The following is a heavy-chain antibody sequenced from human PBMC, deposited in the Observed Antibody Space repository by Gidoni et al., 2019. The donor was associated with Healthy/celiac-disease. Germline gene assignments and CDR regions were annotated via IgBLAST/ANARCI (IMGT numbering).Heavy chain of an antibody. CDR3: ARAFISSSWDAGGGFDP. CDR2: IYTSGST. D-gene: IGHD6-13*01. J-gene: IGHJ5*02. Sequence: QVQLQESGPGLVKPSETLSLTCTVSGGSISSYYWSWIRQPAGKGLEWIGRIYTSGSTNYTPSLKSRVTMSVDTSKTQFSLKLSSVTAADPAVYYCARAFISSSWDAGGGFDPWGQGTLVTVSS. V-gene: IGHV4-4*07. CDR1: GGSISSYY.